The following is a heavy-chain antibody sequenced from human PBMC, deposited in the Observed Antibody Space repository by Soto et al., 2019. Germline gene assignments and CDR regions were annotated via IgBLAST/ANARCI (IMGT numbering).Heavy chain of an antibody. Sequence: SVKVSCKASGVTFSSYAISWVRQAPGQGLEWMGGIIPIFGTANYAQKFQGRVTITADESTSTAYMELSSLRSEDTAVYYCATGDLYYYYGMDVWGQGTTVTVSS. J-gene: IGHJ6*02. D-gene: IGHD3-10*01. V-gene: IGHV1-69*13. CDR3: ATGDLYYYYGMDV. CDR1: GVTFSSYA. CDR2: IIPIFGTA.